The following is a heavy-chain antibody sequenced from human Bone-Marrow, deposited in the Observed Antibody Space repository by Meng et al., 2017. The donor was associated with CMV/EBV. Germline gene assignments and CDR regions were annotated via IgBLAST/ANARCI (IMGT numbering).Heavy chain of an antibody. CDR1: GYSISGGYY. CDR2: IDYSGNT. J-gene: IGHJ5*02. Sequence: SETLSLTCTVSGYSISGGYYWAWIRQPPGKGLEWIASIDYSGNTYYNPSLKSRVTISVDTSKNQFSVRLNSVTAADTAVYYCARDLMVRGAPGTGGPWGQGTLVTVSS. D-gene: IGHD3-10*01. V-gene: IGHV4-38-2*02. CDR3: ARDLMVRGAPGTGGP.